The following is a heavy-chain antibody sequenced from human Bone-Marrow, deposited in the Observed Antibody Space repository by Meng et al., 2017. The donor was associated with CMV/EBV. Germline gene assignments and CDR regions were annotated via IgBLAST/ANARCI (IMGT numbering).Heavy chain of an antibody. V-gene: IGHV1-18*01. CDR3: ARGPLPVNEYPKNVTYYYYGMDV. CDR2: ISADNHNT. Sequence: ASVKVSCKAPGNIFAKNGISWMRQAPGQRLEWMGWISADNHNTNLVQRFQGRVTMTIDTSTNTAYMELSRLRSDDTAVYYCARGPLPVNEYPKNVTYYYYGMDVWGQGTTVTVSS. J-gene: IGHJ6*02. D-gene: IGHD2-2*01. CDR1: GNIFAKNG.